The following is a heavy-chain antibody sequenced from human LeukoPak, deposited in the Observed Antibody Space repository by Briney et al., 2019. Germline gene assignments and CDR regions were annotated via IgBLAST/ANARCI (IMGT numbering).Heavy chain of an antibody. V-gene: IGHV3-23*01. CDR1: GFTFPTYS. Sequence: GGSLRLSCVASGFTFPTYSMAWVRQAPGKGLDWVSSINAAGDDMNYADSVRGRFSISRDNLKNTLYLQMHSLRAEDRAIYYCAKGIFGVIHNGIDVWGQGTAVTVSS. D-gene: IGHD3-3*01. CDR2: INAAGDDM. CDR3: AKGIFGVIHNGIDV. J-gene: IGHJ6*02.